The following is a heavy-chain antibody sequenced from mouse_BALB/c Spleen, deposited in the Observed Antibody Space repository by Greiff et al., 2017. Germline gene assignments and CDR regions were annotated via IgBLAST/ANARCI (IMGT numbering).Heavy chain of an antibody. CDR2: ISSGGST. CDR3: ARGGFYDGYLYAMDY. CDR1: GFTFSSYA. Sequence: EVKVVESGGGLVKPGGSLKLSCAASGFTFSSYAMSWVRQTPEKRLEWVASISSGGSTYYPDSVKGRFTISRDNARNILYLQMSSLRSEDTAMYYCARGGFYDGYLYAMDYWGQGTSVTVSS. J-gene: IGHJ4*01. V-gene: IGHV5-6-5*01. D-gene: IGHD2-3*01.